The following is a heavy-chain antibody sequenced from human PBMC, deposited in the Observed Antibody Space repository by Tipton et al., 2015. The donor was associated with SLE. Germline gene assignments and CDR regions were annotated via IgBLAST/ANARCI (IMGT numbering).Heavy chain of an antibody. J-gene: IGHJ3*02. V-gene: IGHV3-11*06. CDR3: ARDLRTKEAFDI. CDR2: ISSGSTYI. Sequence: GSLRLSCAASEFIFSDYYMTWIRQAPGKGLEWIAVISSGSTYINYADSVKGRFTASRDNDKYSLYLQMNNLRVEDTGLYYCARDLRTKEAFDIWGQGTKVTVSS. CDR1: EFIFSDYY.